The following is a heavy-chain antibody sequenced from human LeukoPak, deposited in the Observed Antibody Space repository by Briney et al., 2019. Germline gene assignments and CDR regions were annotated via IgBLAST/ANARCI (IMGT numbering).Heavy chain of an antibody. CDR3: AKSRGSGSYYYYYYYYMDV. V-gene: IGHV3-23*01. CDR2: ISGSGGST. Sequence: GGSLRLSCAASGFTFSSYAMSWVRQAPGKGLEWVSAISGSGGSTYYADSVKGRFTISRDNSKNTLYLQMNSLRAEDTAVYYCAKSRGSGSYYYYYYYYMDVWGKGTTVTVSS. J-gene: IGHJ6*03. CDR1: GFTFSSYA. D-gene: IGHD3-10*01.